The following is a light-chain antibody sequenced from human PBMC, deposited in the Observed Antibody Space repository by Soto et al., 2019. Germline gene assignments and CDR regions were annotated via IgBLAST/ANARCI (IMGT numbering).Light chain of an antibody. CDR2: GVS. J-gene: IGKJ1*01. V-gene: IGKV3-20*01. CDR3: QDFDSPQWT. Sequence: VLTQSPDTLSLSPGERATLSCRASPRASRQYLSCYQQRHDQPPRLLIYGVSMRADGIPDRFSGSGSGSEFTLTINRLEPEDFAVYYCQDFDSPQWTFGQGTKVEN. CDR1: PRASRQY.